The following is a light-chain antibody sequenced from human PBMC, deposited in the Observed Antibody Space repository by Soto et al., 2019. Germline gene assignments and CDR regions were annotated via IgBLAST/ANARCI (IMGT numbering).Light chain of an antibody. V-gene: IGLV2-14*01. CDR2: EVS. CDR1: SSDVGGYNY. J-gene: IGLJ6*01. CDR3: TSYTPTGALV. Sequence: QSVLTQPASVSGSPGQSITISCTGTSSDVGGYNYVSWYQQHPGKAPKVMIYEVSNRPSGVSNRFSGSKSGNTASLTISGLQAEDEADYYCTSYTPTGALVFGSGTKVTVL.